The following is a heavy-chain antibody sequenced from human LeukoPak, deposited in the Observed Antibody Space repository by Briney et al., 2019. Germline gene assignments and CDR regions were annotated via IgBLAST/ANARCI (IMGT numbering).Heavy chain of an antibody. J-gene: IGHJ6*04. CDR2: IKQDGSGK. V-gene: IGHV3-7*03. CDR3: ARESLYGMDV. Sequence: GGSLRLSCAVSGFTFSSYWMSWVRKAPGKGLEWVATIKQDGSGKYYVDSVKGRFTISRDNARNSLYLQMNSPRAEDTAVYYCARESLYGMDVWGKGTTVTVSS. CDR1: GFTFSSYW.